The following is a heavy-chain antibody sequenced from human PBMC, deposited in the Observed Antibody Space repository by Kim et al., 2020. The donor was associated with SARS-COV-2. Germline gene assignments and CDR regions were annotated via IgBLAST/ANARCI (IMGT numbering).Heavy chain of an antibody. D-gene: IGHD1-26*01. CDR3: ARVGEWIGP. J-gene: IGHJ5*02. CDR1: IGSVRTYY. V-gene: IGHV4-59*02. CDR2: AHYTGTS. Sequence: SETLSLTCAVSIGSVRTYYWSWIRQPPGKGLEWIGYAHYTGTSNYNPSLKSRVIISVDTSKNQFSLKLTSVTAADTAVYYCARVGEWIGPWGQGTLVTVSS.